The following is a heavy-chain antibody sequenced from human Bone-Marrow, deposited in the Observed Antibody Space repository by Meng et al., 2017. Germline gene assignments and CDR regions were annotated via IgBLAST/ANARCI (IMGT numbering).Heavy chain of an antibody. CDR1: GFTFSSYE. D-gene: IGHD7-27*01. CDR2: ISWDGGST. Sequence: GGSLRLSCAASGFTFSSYEMNWVRQAPGKGLEWVSLISWDGGSTYYADSVKGRFTISRDNSKNSLYLQMNSLRAEDTALYYCAKGDWGLGYYFDYWGQGTLVTSPQ. J-gene: IGHJ4*02. V-gene: IGHV3-43D*03. CDR3: AKGDWGLGYYFDY.